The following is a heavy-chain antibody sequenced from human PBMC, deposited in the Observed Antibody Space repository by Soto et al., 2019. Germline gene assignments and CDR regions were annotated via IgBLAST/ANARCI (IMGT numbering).Heavy chain of an antibody. Sequence: SETLSLTCTVSGGSVSSGSYYWSWIRQPPGKGLEWIGYIYYSGSTNYNPSLKSRVTISVDTPKNQFSLKLSSVTAADTAVYYCARGIEGWYQGRYYYGMDVWGQGTTVTVSS. CDR1: GGSVSSGSYY. CDR3: ARGIEGWYQGRYYYGMDV. J-gene: IGHJ6*02. V-gene: IGHV4-61*01. D-gene: IGHD6-19*01. CDR2: IYYSGST.